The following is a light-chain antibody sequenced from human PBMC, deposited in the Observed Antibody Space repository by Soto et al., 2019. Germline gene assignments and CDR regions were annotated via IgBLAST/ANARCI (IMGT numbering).Light chain of an antibody. V-gene: IGLV4-69*01. CDR1: SGHSNYA. CDR2: LNSDGSH. Sequence: QLVLTQSPSASASLGASVKLACTLSSGHSNYAIAWHQQQSEKGPRYLMKLNSDGSHSKGDGITDRVSGSSSGAERYPTISSLQSEDEADYYCQTWGSGIVVFGGGTKPTAL. J-gene: IGLJ2*01. CDR3: QTWGSGIVV.